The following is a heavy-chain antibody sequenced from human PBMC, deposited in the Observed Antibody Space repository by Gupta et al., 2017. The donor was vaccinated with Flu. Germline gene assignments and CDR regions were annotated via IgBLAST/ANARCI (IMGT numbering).Heavy chain of an antibody. D-gene: IGHD3-3*01. CDR3: ARDGWSGYYFNWFDP. Sequence: SYAISWVRQAPGQGLELMGWIIPIFCTANYAQKCQGRVTITADKSTSTAYMELSSLRSEDTAVYYCARDGWSGYYFNWFDPGGQGTLVTVSS. CDR1: SYA. J-gene: IGHJ5*02. V-gene: IGHV1-69*06. CDR2: IIPIFCTA.